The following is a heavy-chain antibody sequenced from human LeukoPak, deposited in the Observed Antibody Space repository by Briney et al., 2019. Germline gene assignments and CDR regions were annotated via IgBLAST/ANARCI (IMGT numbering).Heavy chain of an antibody. D-gene: IGHD3-22*01. Sequence: GKSLRLSCAASGFTFSSYAMSWVRQAPGKGLEWVSAISGSGDSTYYADSVKGRFTISRDNSKNTLYLQMNSLRAEDTAVYYCAKLRDYYDSSGYYFDYWGQRTLVTVSS. J-gene: IGHJ4*02. CDR2: ISGSGDST. CDR1: GFTFSSYA. CDR3: AKLRDYYDSSGYYFDY. V-gene: IGHV3-23*01.